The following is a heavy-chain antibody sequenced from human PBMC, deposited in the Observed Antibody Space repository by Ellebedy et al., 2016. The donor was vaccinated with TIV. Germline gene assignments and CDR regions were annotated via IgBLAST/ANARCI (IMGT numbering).Heavy chain of an antibody. CDR1: GGSISSSNW. V-gene: IGHV4/OR15-8*02. Sequence: SETLSLTCAVSGGSISSSNWWSWVRQPPGKGLEWIGEVYHSGNTNYNPSLKSRVTISIDKSKNQFSLKMNSVTAADTAVYYCARDRNDSSSFYYGDYDGMDVWGQGTTVTVSS. CDR3: ARDRNDSSSFYYGDYDGMDV. CDR2: VYHSGNT. J-gene: IGHJ6*02. D-gene: IGHD3-22*01.